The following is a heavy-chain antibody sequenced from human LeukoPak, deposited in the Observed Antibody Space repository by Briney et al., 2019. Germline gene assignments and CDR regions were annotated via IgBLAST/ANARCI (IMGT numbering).Heavy chain of an antibody. CDR3: ARDRAFDI. CDR1: GGSISSYY. J-gene: IGHJ3*02. V-gene: IGHV4-39*07. Sequence: SETLSLTCTVSGGSISSYYWSWIRQPPGKGLEWIGSIYYSGSTYYNPSLKSRVTISVDTSKNQFSLKLSSVTAADTAVYYCARDRAFDIRGQGTMVTVSS. CDR2: IYYSGST.